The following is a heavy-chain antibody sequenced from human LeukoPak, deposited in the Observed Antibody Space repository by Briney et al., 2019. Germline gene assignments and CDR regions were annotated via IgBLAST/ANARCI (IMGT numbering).Heavy chain of an antibody. D-gene: IGHD3-10*01. J-gene: IGHJ3*02. CDR1: GGSISSGGYY. CDR3: ARMSYGSGSDDAFDI. Sequence: SQTLSLTCTVSGGSISSGGYYWSWIRQHPGKGLEWIGYIYYSGSTYYNPSLKSRVTISVDTSKNQFSLKLSSVTAADTAVYYCARMSYGSGSDDAFDIWGQETMVTVSS. V-gene: IGHV4-31*03. CDR2: IYYSGST.